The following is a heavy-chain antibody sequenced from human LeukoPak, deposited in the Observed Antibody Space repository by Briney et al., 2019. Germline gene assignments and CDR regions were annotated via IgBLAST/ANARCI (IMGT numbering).Heavy chain of an antibody. J-gene: IGHJ4*02. CDR1: GGSISSSY. CDR3: ARGGSSSPLDD. Sequence: SETLSLTCTVSGGSISSSYWRWLRQPPGKGLVWIGYIYYSGSTYYSPSLRSRVTMSVDTSKNEFSLKMNSVTAADTAVYYCARGGSSSPLDDWGQETLVTVSS. CDR2: IYYSGST. D-gene: IGHD6-6*01. V-gene: IGHV4-59*01.